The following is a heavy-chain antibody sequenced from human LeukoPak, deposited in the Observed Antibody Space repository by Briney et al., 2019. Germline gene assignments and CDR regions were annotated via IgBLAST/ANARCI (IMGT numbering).Heavy chain of an antibody. J-gene: IGHJ4*02. CDR3: ARVRVIAAAGTGYFDY. Sequence: ASVKVSCKASGYTFTSYGISWVRQAPGQGLEWMGWISAYNGNTNYAQKLQGRVTMTTDTSTSTAYMELRSLRSDDTAVYYCARVRVIAAAGTGYFDYWGQGTPVTVSS. D-gene: IGHD6-13*01. V-gene: IGHV1-18*01. CDR1: GYTFTSYG. CDR2: ISAYNGNT.